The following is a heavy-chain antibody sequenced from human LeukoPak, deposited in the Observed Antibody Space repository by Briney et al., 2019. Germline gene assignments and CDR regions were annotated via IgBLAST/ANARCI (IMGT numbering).Heavy chain of an antibody. V-gene: IGHV4-59*01. CDR1: GDSISSYY. CDR2: FAHRGST. J-gene: IGHJ4*02. Sequence: SETLSLTCSVSGDSISSYYWSWIRQPPGKGLEWLGYFAHRGSTSYNPSLESRVTMSVDTSKNEFSLKLSSVTAADTAVYYCARSTVLALTEVYYFDYWGQGTLVTVSS. CDR3: ARSTVLALTEVYYFDY. D-gene: IGHD4-17*01.